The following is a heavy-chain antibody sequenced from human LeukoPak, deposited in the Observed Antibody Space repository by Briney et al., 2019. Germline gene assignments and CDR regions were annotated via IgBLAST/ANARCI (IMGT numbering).Heavy chain of an antibody. D-gene: IGHD6-19*01. CDR1: GFAFNNYD. CDR2: IGYSSFFI. Sequence: GGSLRLSCAASGFAFNNYDMTWVRQAPGKGLEWVSSIGYSSFFIYYADSVRSRFTISRDNAKNSVYLQMNSLRDEDTAVYYCARDTSAWRYGMDVWGQGTTVTVSS. V-gene: IGHV3-21*01. CDR3: ARDTSAWRYGMDV. J-gene: IGHJ6*02.